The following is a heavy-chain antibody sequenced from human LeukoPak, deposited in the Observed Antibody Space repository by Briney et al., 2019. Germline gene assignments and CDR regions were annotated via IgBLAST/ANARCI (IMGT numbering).Heavy chain of an antibody. Sequence: GGSLRLPCAASGFTFSSYGMHWVRQAPGKGLEWVAFIRYDGSNEYYADSVKGRFTISRDNSKNTLYLQMNSLRAEDTAVYYCAKLLTGGYSYGQNDCWGQGTLVTVSS. D-gene: IGHD5-18*01. J-gene: IGHJ4*02. CDR2: IRYDGSNE. CDR3: AKLLTGGYSYGQNDC. V-gene: IGHV3-30*02. CDR1: GFTFSSYG.